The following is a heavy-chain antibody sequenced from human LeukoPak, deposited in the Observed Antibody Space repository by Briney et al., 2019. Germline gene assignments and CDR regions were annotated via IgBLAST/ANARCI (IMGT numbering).Heavy chain of an antibody. CDR2: ITASDSRT. CDR1: GFTLSAYT. J-gene: IGHJ5*02. Sequence: GGSLGLSCAASGFTLSAYTMIWVRQTPGKGLEWVSFITASDSRTNYADSVKGRFTISRDKSKNTLYLKMNSLRAEDTAVYYCARGSSRDGYNPWGQGTLVTVSS. V-gene: IGHV3-23*01. CDR3: ARGSSRDGYNP. D-gene: IGHD5-24*01.